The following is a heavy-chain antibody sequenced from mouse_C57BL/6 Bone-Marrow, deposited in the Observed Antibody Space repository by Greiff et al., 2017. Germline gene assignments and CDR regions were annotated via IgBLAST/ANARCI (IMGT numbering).Heavy chain of an antibody. CDR3: ARGGLREDAMDY. V-gene: IGHV1-52*01. CDR2: IDPSDSET. D-gene: IGHD2-2*01. CDR1: GYTFTSYW. Sequence: QVQLQQPGAELVRPGSSVKLSCKASGYTFTSYWMHWVKQRPIQGLEWIGNIDPSDSETHYNQKFKDKATLTVDKSSSTAYMQLSSLTSEDSAVYYCARGGLREDAMDYWGQGTSVTVSS. J-gene: IGHJ4*01.